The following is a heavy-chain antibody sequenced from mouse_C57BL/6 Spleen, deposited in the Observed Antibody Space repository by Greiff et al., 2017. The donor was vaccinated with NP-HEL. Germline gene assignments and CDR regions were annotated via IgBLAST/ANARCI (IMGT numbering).Heavy chain of an antibody. J-gene: IGHJ1*03. CDR3: ATQGTSEEYFDV. Sequence: QVQLQQPGAELVKPGASVKMSCKASGYTFTSYWITWVKQRPGQGLEWIGDIYPGSGSTNYNEKFKSKATLTVDTSSSTAYMQLSSLTSEDSAVYYCATQGTSEEYFDVWGTGTTVTVSS. D-gene: IGHD3-2*02. V-gene: IGHV1-55*01. CDR1: GYTFTSYW. CDR2: IYPGSGST.